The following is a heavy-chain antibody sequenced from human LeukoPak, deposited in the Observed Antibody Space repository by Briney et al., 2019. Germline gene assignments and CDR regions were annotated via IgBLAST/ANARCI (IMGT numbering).Heavy chain of an antibody. CDR3: ARDREVVVY. D-gene: IGHD2-8*02. J-gene: IGHJ4*02. Sequence: GGSLRLSCAASGFTFSRHWMSWVRQALGKGLEWVANIRDDGSVKYYVGSVKGRFTISRDNANNSLYLQMNSLGAEDTAVYYCARDREVVVYWGQGTLVTVSS. CDR2: IRDDGSVK. CDR1: GFTFSRHW. V-gene: IGHV3-7*03.